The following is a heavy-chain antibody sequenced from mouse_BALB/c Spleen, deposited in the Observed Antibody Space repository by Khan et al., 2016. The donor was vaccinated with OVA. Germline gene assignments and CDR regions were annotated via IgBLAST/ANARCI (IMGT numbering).Heavy chain of an antibody. D-gene: IGHD2-14*01. CDR2: IWTGGGT. Sequence: QVQLKESGPGLVVPSQSLSITCTVSGFSLTSYDISWIRQPPGKGLEWLGVIWTGGGTNYNSAFMSRLSISKDNSKSQVFLKMKSLQTDDTAIYYCVRDYRYDDYFDYWGQGTTLTVSS. CDR1: GFSLTSYD. V-gene: IGHV2-9-2*01. CDR3: VRDYRYDDYFDY. J-gene: IGHJ2*01.